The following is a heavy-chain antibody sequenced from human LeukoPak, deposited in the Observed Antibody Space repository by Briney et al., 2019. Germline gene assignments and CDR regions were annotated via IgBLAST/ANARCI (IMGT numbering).Heavy chain of an antibody. J-gene: IGHJ4*02. D-gene: IGHD4-23*01. V-gene: IGHV4-59*08. CDR1: GGSISSYY. Sequence: SETRSLTCTVSGGSISSYYWTWIRQPPGKGLEWIGYIYYSGSTNYNPSLKSRVTISVDTSKNQFSLKLSSVTAADTAVYYCARQGRGYGGNSDYWGQGTLVTVSS. CDR2: IYYSGST. CDR3: ARQGRGYGGNSDY.